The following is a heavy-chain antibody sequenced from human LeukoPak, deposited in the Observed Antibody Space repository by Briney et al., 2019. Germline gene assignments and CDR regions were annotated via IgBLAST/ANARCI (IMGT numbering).Heavy chain of an antibody. V-gene: IGHV4-34*01. Sequence: PSETLSLTCAVYGGSFSGYYWSWIRQPPGKGLEWIGEINHSGSTNYNPSLKSRVTISVDMSKNQFSLKLSSVTAADTAVYYCARVFPYYYDSSGYPLDYWGQGTLVTVSS. CDR2: INHSGST. CDR3: ARVFPYYYDSSGYPLDY. D-gene: IGHD3-22*01. J-gene: IGHJ4*02. CDR1: GGSFSGYY.